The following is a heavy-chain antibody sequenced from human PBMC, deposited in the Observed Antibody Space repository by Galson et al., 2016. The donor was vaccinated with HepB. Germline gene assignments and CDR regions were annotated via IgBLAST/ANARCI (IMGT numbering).Heavy chain of an antibody. CDR3: AKGTGGVFAPSYYFDY. CDR1: GFTFSRFA. CDR2: ISHDGTSE. D-gene: IGHD3-16*02. V-gene: IGHV3-30*04. J-gene: IGHJ4*02. Sequence: SLRLSCAASGFTFSRFAMHWVRQAPGKGLEWVALISHDGTSEHYSDSVKGRLTISRDNSKNKLYLHIRSLAGEDTALYFCAKGTGGVFAPSYYFDYWGPGTLVAVSS.